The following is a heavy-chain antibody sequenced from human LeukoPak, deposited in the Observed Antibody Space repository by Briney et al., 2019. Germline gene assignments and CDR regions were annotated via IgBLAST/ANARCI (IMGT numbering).Heavy chain of an antibody. CDR1: GFTFSSYG. V-gene: IGHV3-33*01. J-gene: IGHJ3*02. Sequence: GRSLRLSCAASGFTFSSYGMHWVRQAPGKGLEWVAVIWFDGSNKYYVDSVKGRFTISRDNSKNTLYLQMNSLRVEDTAVYYCARERVSAVGSAFDIWGQGTVVTVSS. CDR2: IWFDGSNK. D-gene: IGHD2-8*01. CDR3: ARERVSAVGSAFDI.